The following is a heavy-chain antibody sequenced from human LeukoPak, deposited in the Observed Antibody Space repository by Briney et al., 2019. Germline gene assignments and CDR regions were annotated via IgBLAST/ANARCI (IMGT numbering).Heavy chain of an antibody. CDR3: ARTVGYCSSTSCYRPLNYFDY. CDR1: GGSISSYY. V-gene: IGHV4-4*09. D-gene: IGHD2-2*02. J-gene: IGHJ4*02. CDR2: IYTSGST. Sequence: SETLCLTCTVSGGSISSYYWSWIRQPPGKGLEWIGYIYTSGSTNYNPSLKSRVTISVDTSKNQFSLKLSSVTAADTAVYYCARTVGYCSSTSCYRPLNYFDYWGQGTLVTVSS.